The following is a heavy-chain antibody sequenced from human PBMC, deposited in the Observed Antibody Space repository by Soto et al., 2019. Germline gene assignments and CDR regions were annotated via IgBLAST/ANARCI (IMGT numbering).Heavy chain of an antibody. D-gene: IGHD2-21*02. Sequence: ASVKVSCKASGYNFTNFGINWLRKAPGQGLEWVGWISPYSGNTNYAQKFRGRVTMTTDATTAYMELRSLRSDDAAVYYCAAAEIDVVVTAITIYYYGMDVWGQGTTVTVSS. CDR1: GYNFTNFG. J-gene: IGHJ6*02. CDR3: AAAEIDVVVTAITIYYYGMDV. V-gene: IGHV1-18*01. CDR2: ISPYSGNT.